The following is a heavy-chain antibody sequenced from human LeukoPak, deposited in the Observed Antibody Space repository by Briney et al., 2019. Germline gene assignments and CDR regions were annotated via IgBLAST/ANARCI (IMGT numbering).Heavy chain of an antibody. V-gene: IGHV3-11*04. CDR3: ARDVSPHCGGDCYLDAFDI. Sequence: PGGSLRLSCAASGFIFSDYYMTWNRQAPGKGLEWLSYIDSSGDVIYYADSVKGRFTISRDNAKNSLYLQMNSLRAEDTAVYYCARDVSPHCGGDCYLDAFDIWGQGTMVTVSS. CDR1: GFIFSDYY. CDR2: IDSSGDVI. J-gene: IGHJ3*02. D-gene: IGHD2-21*01.